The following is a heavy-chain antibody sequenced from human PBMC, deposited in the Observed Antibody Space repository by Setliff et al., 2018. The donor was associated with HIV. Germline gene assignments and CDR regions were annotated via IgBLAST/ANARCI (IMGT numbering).Heavy chain of an antibody. D-gene: IGHD3-22*01. V-gene: IGHV4-34*01. CDR2: INHSGST. J-gene: IGHJ4*02. CDR3: ASRPYSYDYSGRVFDF. CDR1: GGSFSGYY. Sequence: PSETLSLTCAVYGGSFSGYYWSWIRQPPGKGLEWIGEINHSGSTNYNPSLKSRVTISVDTSKNQFSLNLTSVTATDTAVYYCASRPYSYDYSGRVFDFWGQGARVTVS.